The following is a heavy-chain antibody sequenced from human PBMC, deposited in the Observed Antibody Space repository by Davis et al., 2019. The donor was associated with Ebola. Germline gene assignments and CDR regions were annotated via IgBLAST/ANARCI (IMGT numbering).Heavy chain of an antibody. CDR3: ARDLRGSWTVDY. CDR1: GYTFTNYY. CDR2: INPSAGYT. Sequence: ASVKVSCKAFGYTFTNYYVHWVRQAPGQGLEWMGVINPSAGYTNYAQKLQGRVTITRDTSTSTVYMEVRRLRSDDTAVYYCARDLRGSWTVDYWGQGTPVTVSS. J-gene: IGHJ4*02. V-gene: IGHV1-46*01. D-gene: IGHD1-26*01.